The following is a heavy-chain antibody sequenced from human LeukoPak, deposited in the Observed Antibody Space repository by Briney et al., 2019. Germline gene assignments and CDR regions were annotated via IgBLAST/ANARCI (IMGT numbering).Heavy chain of an antibody. CDR3: ARDNSYCSSTSCYPYYYYYYMDV. V-gene: IGHV3-20*04. Sequence: GGSLRLSCAASGFTLTDYWMSWVRQAPGKGLEWVSGINWNGGSTGYADSVKGRFTISRDNAKNSLYLQMNSLRAEDTALYYCARDNSYCSSTSCYPYYYYYYMDVWGKGTTVTVSS. CDR1: GFTLTDYW. CDR2: INWNGGST. D-gene: IGHD2-2*01. J-gene: IGHJ6*03.